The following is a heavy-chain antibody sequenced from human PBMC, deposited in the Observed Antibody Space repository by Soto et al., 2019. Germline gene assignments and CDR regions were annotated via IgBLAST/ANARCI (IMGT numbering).Heavy chain of an antibody. J-gene: IGHJ6*03. CDR3: ARGYYDFWSGYYSFYYYMDV. CDR1: GGSISSYY. CDR2: ISYNGST. V-gene: IGHV4-59*08. D-gene: IGHD3-3*01. Sequence: SETLSLTCTVSGGSISSYYWSWIRQPPGKGLEWIGFISYNGSTNYNPSLKSRVTISVDRSKNQFSLKLSSVTAADTAVYYCARGYYDFWSGYYSFYYYMDVWGKGTTVTVSS.